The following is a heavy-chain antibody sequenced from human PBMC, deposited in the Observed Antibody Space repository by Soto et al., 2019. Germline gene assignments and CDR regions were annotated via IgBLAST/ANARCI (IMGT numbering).Heavy chain of an antibody. CDR1: GFTFSSYA. CDR2: ISGSGGST. CDR3: AKARPTSSLGFRGAFDI. J-gene: IGHJ3*02. V-gene: IGHV3-23*01. D-gene: IGHD6-6*01. Sequence: ESGGGLVQPGGSLRLSCAASGFTFSSYAMSWVRQAPGKGLEWVSAISGSGGSTYYADSVKGRFTISRDNSKNTLYLQMNSLRAEDTAVYYCAKARPTSSLGFRGAFDIWGQGTMVTVSS.